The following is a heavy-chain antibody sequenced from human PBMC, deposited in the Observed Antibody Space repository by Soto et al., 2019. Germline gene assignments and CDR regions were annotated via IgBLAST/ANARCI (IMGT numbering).Heavy chain of an antibody. CDR2: ISPYTGNT. CDR3: VMVDNYVTPTPQDV. V-gene: IGHV1-18*01. CDR1: GYIFVNYG. Sequence: QVQLVQSGDEVKKPGASVKVSCKASGYIFVNYGIAWVRQAPGQGLEWMGWISPYTGNTHAASKARGRLTMTTDTSTSTAYMDLGSLTSDDTAVYYCVMVDNYVTPTPQDVWGQGTTVTVSS. J-gene: IGHJ6*02. D-gene: IGHD3-16*01.